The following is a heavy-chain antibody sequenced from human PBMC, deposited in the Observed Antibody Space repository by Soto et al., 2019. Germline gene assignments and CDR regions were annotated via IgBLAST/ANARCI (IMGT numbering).Heavy chain of an antibody. CDR1: GFTFSSYA. J-gene: IGHJ4*02. D-gene: IGHD3-22*01. CDR3: ASPERGVVVTFDY. Sequence: QVQLVESGGGVVQPGRSLRLSCAASGFTFSSYAMHWVRQAPGKGLEWVAVISYDGSNKYYADSVKGRFTISRDNSKNTLYLQMNSLRAEDTVVYYCASPERGVVVTFDYWGQGTLVTVSS. CDR2: ISYDGSNK. V-gene: IGHV3-30-3*01.